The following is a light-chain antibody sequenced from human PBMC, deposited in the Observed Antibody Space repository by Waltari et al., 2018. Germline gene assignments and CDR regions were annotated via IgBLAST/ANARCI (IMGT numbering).Light chain of an antibody. Sequence: SYVLTQPPSMSVPPGETASISCGGYNIETKSVHWYQQTPGQAPVLVMYYDSDRPSGIPERFSGSNTGDTATLTISRIEAGDEADYYCQVWDSSSDHPWVFGGGTKLTVL. V-gene: IGLV3-21*04. J-gene: IGLJ3*02. CDR3: QVWDSSSDHPWV. CDR2: YDS. CDR1: NIETKS.